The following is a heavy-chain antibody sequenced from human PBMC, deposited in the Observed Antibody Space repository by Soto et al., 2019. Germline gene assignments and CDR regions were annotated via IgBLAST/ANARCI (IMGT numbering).Heavy chain of an antibody. CDR1: GYTFTSYG. D-gene: IGHD3-10*01. Sequence: ASVKVSCKASGYTFTSYGISWVRQAPGQGLEWMGWISAYNGNTNYAQKLQGRVTMTTDTSTSTAYMELRSLRSDDTAVYYCARLYVVRGVIITPAFDYWGQGTLVTVSS. V-gene: IGHV1-18*01. J-gene: IGHJ4*02. CDR3: ARLYVVRGVIITPAFDY. CDR2: ISAYNGNT.